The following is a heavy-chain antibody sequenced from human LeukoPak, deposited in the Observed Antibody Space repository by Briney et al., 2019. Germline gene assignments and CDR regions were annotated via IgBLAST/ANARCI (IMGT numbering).Heavy chain of an antibody. D-gene: IGHD1-26*01. CDR1: GYTFTSYD. CDR3: AREGPNGRWELDYYYYYYMDV. CDR2: MNPNSGNT. J-gene: IGHJ6*03. Sequence: ASVKVSCKASGYTFTSYDINWVRQATGQGLEWMGWMNPNSGNTGYAQKFQGRVTMTRNTSISTAYMELSSLRSEDTAVYYCAREGPNGRWELDYYYYYYMDVWGKGTTVTISS. V-gene: IGHV1-8*01.